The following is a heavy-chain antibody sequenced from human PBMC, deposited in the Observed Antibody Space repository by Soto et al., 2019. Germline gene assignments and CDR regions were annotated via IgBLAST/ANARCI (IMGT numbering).Heavy chain of an antibody. D-gene: IGHD3-3*01. V-gene: IGHV3-9*01. CDR2: ISWNGGSV. J-gene: IGHJ4*02. CDR1: GFTFDDYT. CDR3: VKDTRGNSWTRPYVDY. Sequence: EVQLVESGGGLVQPGRSLRLSCAASGFTFDDYTMHWVRQAPGKGLEWVAGISWNGGSVGYADSVRGRVTISRGSAKNHLYLQMNRLRAEDTALYYCVKDTRGNSWTRPYVDYWGQGTVVTASS.